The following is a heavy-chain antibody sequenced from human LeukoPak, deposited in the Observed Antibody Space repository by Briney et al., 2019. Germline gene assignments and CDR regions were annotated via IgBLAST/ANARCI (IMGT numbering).Heavy chain of an antibody. D-gene: IGHD6-13*01. J-gene: IGHJ6*02. V-gene: IGHV4-30-4*01. CDR2: IYYSGST. Sequence: SETLSLTCTVSGVSITSDDSCWSWIRQPPGKGLEWIGYIYYSGSTYYNPALQNRVTISLDTSKNQVSLKLTAADTAVYYCVRDKWVRAGSSWLHYGMDVWGQGTTVTVPS. CDR1: GVSITSDDSC. CDR3: VRDKWVRAGSSWLHYGMDV.